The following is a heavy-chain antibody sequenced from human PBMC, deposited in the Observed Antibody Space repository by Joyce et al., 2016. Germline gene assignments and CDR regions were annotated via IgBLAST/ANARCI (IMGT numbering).Heavy chain of an antibody. D-gene: IGHD2-2*01. CDR2: INPDIGHT. CDR1: GYSFSDSY. J-gene: IGHJ3*01. CDR3: ARAPMPPYAVDV. Sequence: QAHLVQSGAEVKKPGASVKVSCKASGYSFSDSYIHLLRQAPGQGLQWMGRINPDIGHTNCGEKFQGRVTLTRDAAIDTVYMEFSRLRSDDTAVYFCARAPMPPYAVDVWGQGTLVTVSA. V-gene: IGHV1-2*06.